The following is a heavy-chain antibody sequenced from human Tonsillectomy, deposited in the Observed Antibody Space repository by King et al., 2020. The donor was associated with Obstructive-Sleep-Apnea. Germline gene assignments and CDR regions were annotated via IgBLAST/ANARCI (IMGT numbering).Heavy chain of an antibody. CDR2: ISHSGSP. J-gene: IGHJ4*02. V-gene: IGHV4-31*03. CDR1: DDSISTSGYY. CDR3: ARSTEYSNYEAY. Sequence: PLQESGPGLVKPSQTLSLTCNVSDDSISTSGYYWGWIRQYPGKGLEWIGCISHSGSPYYNPSLKSRVTISMETSRNHFFLKLSSVTAADTAVYYCARSTEYSNYEAYWGQGILVTVSS. D-gene: IGHD4-11*01.